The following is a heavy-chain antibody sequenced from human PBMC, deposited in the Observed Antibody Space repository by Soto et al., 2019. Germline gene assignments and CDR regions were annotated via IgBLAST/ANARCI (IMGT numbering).Heavy chain of an antibody. V-gene: IGHV4-39*01. CDR1: GGSISSDSHY. J-gene: IGHJ3*01. CDR3: ARVGIYCSGGTCYSDAFDL. D-gene: IGHD2-15*01. Sequence: PSETLSLTCTVSGGSISSDSHYWGWIRQPPGKGLEWIANIYYSGTTYYNPSLKSRVTISVDTSKNQFSLKLSSVTAADTAVYFCARVGIYCSGGTCYSDAFDLWGRGTMVTVSS. CDR2: IYYSGTT.